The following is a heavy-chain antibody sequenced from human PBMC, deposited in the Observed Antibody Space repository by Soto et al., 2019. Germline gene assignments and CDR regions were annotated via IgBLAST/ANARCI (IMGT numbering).Heavy chain of an antibody. J-gene: IGHJ5*02. D-gene: IGHD2-15*01. CDR2: ISAYNGNT. V-gene: IGHV1-18*01. CDR3: ARYHEYCSGGSCYGNWFDP. CDR1: GGTLNSYA. Sequence: ASVKVSCKASGGTLNSYAISWVRQAPGQGLEWMGWISAYNGNTNYAQKFQGRVTMTTDTSTSTAYMELRSLRSDDTAVYYCARYHEYCSGGSCYGNWFDPWGQGTLVTVSS.